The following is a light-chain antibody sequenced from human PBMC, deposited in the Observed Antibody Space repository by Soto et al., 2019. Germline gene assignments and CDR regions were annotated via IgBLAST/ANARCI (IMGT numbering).Light chain of an antibody. Sequence: EIVMTQSPATLSVSPGERATLSCRASQSVSSNLAWYQQKPGQAPRLLIYGASTRATGIPARFSGSGSGTEFTLTISSLQSEDFAVYYCQQYYSTPRVTFGPGTKVDIK. V-gene: IGKV3-15*01. CDR1: QSVSSN. CDR3: QQYYSTPRVT. CDR2: GAS. J-gene: IGKJ3*01.